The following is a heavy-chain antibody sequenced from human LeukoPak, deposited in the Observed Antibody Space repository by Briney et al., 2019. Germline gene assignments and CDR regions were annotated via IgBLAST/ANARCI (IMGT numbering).Heavy chain of an antibody. CDR1: GGSSSGYY. CDR3: ARRLRSQVVPAARFDP. D-gene: IGHD2-2*01. CDR2: INHSGST. J-gene: IGHJ5*02. Sequence: SETLSLTCAVYGGSSSGYYWSWIRQPPGKGLEWIGEINHSGSTNYNPSLKSRVTISVDTSKNQFSLKLSSVTAADTAVYYCARRLRSQVVPAARFDPWGQGTLVTVSS. V-gene: IGHV4-34*01.